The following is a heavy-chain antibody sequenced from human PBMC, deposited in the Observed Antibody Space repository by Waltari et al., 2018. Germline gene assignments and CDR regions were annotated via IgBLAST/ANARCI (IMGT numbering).Heavy chain of an antibody. CDR1: GGSFSGSY. CDR3: ARGGYSGYEPRRWFDS. J-gene: IGHJ5*01. Sequence: QVQLQQWGAGLLNPSETLSPTCVSDGGSFSGSYRRWIRQPPEKGLEWIGEINYSGSTQYNPSLKRRVTISIDTSKNQFSLNLRSVTAADMGVYYWARGGYSGYEPRRWFDSWGQGTLVTVAS. CDR2: INYSGST. V-gene: IGHV4-34*01. D-gene: IGHD5-12*01.